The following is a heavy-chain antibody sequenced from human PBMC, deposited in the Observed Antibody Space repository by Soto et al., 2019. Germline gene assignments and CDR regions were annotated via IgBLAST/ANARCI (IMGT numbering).Heavy chain of an antibody. V-gene: IGHV3-23*01. CDR2: ISGSGGST. J-gene: IGHJ3*02. CDR3: AKDQVLLLWFGEPSDAFDI. Sequence: GGSLRLSCAASGFTFSSYAMSWVRQAPGKGLEWVSAISGSGGSTYYADSVKGRFTISRDNSKNTLYLQMNSLRAEDTAVYYWAKDQVLLLWFGEPSDAFDIWGQGTMVTVSS. D-gene: IGHD3-10*01. CDR1: GFTFSSYA.